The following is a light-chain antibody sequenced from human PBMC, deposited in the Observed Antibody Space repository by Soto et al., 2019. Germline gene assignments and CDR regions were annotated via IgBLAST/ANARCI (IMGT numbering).Light chain of an antibody. CDR3: QQYNNWPRT. CDR2: RAS. V-gene: IGKV3-15*01. J-gene: IGKJ1*01. CDR1: QSLSGN. Sequence: EIVMTQSPATLSVSPGERVTLSCRASQSLSGNLAWYQQRPGLAPRLLINRASTRATGIPARFNGSGSETEFTLTISSLQSEDFAVYYCQQYNNWPRTFGQGTKVEIK.